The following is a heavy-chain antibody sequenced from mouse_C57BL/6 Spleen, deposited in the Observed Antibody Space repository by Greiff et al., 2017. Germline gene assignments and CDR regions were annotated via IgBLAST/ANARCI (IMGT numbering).Heavy chain of an antibody. CDR3: ARRTTVVATDY. CDR1: GYTFTSYW. J-gene: IGHJ4*01. Sequence: QVQLQQPGAELVKPGASVKLSCKASGYTFTSYWMQWVKQRPGQGLEWIGEIDPSDSYTNYNQKFKGKATLTVDTSSSTAYMQLSSLTSEDSAVYYWARRTTVVATDYWGQGTSVTVSS. CDR2: IDPSDSYT. V-gene: IGHV1-50*01. D-gene: IGHD1-1*01.